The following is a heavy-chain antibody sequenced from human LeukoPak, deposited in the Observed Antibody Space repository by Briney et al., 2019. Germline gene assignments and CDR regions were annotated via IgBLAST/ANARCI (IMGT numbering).Heavy chain of an antibody. D-gene: IGHD6-6*01. V-gene: IGHV4-39*07. CDR3: GREFDEYDPPRYMDV. Sequence: SETLSLTCTVPGGFISRNGYYWGWIRQPPGKGLEWIGSVNSGGRTYYNPSLQSRVAISVDTPKNQLSLHLNSATAADTAMYYCGREFDEYDPPRYMDVWGKGTTVSVSS. CDR1: GGFISRNGYY. CDR2: VNSGGRT. J-gene: IGHJ6*03.